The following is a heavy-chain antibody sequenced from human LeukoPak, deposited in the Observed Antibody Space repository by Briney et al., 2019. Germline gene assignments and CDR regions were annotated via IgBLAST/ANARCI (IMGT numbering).Heavy chain of an antibody. V-gene: IGHV3-30*01. CDR2: ISYDGSNK. J-gene: IGHJ6*02. CDR3: ARAGYDFWSGHYYYYGMDV. D-gene: IGHD3-3*01. CDR1: GFTFSSYA. Sequence: GGSLRLSCAASGFTFSSYAMHWVRQAPGKGLEWVAVISYDGSNKYYADPVKGRFTISRDNSKNTLYLQMNSLRAEDTAVYYCARAGYDFWSGHYYYYGMDVWGQGTTVTVSS.